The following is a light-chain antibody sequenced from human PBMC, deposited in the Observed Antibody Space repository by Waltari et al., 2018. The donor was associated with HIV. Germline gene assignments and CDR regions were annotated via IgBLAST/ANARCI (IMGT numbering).Light chain of an antibody. V-gene: IGLV2-14*01. Sequence: QSALTQPASVSGSPGQSITISCTGTSSDIGSYNRVSWYQQHPAKAPKLMIYDVSNRPSGVSDRFSGSKSGNTASLTISGLQAEDEAHYYCSSYTTSSTFFGGGTKLTVL. CDR2: DVS. J-gene: IGLJ2*01. CDR3: SSYTTSSTF. CDR1: SSDIGSYNR.